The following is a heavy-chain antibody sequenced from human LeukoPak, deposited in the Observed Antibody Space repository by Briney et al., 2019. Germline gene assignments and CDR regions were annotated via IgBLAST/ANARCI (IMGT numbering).Heavy chain of an antibody. V-gene: IGHV4-34*01. J-gene: IGHJ4*02. CDR2: INHSGST. D-gene: IGHD2-2*01. CDR3: ARGPTRVVPAAY. CDR1: GGSFSGYY. Sequence: SETLSLTCAVYGGSFSGYYWSWIRQPPGRGLEWIGEINHSGSTNYNPSLKSRVTISVDTSKNQFSLKLSSVTAADTAVHYCARGPTRVVPAAYWGQGTLVTVSS.